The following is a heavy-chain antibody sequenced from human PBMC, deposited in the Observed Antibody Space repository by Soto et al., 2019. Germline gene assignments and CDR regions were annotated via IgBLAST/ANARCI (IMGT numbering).Heavy chain of an antibody. V-gene: IGHV1-18*01. Sequence: QVQLVQSGAEVKKPGASVKVSCKASGYTFTSYGISWVRQAPGQGLEGMGWISAYNGNTNYAQKLQGRVTMTTDTSTSTANTALRGYRSDDTAGYYGARDLDYGGHFDYWGQGTLVTVSS. CDR1: GYTFTSYG. CDR3: ARDLDYGGHFDY. CDR2: ISAYNGNT. D-gene: IGHD4-17*01. J-gene: IGHJ4*02.